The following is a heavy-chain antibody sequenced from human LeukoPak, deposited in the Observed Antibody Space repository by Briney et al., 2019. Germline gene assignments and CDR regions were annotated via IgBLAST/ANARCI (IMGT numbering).Heavy chain of an antibody. V-gene: IGHV4-61*08. CDR2: IYYSGTT. D-gene: IGHD2-15*01. CDR1: GGSISSGGYY. J-gene: IGHJ4*02. Sequence: PSETLSLTCTVSGGSISSGGYYWSWIRQPPGKGLEWIGYIYYSGTTNYNPSLQSRVTISVATSKNQFSLKLSSVTAADTALYYCARDRASAGGFDYWGQGTLVTVSS. CDR3: ARDRASAGGFDY.